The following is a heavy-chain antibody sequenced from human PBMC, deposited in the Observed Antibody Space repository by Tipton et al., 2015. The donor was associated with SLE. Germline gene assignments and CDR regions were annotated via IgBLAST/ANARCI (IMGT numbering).Heavy chain of an antibody. V-gene: IGHV4-38-2*02. CDR1: GYSISSGYY. CDR3: ARDPPSAYYYGMDV. J-gene: IGHJ6*02. Sequence: TLSLTCTVSGYSISSGYYWGWIRQPPGKGLEWIGSFSHSGSTYYNASLTSRVTISVDTSKNQFSLTLSAVTAADTAVYYCARDPPSAYYYGMDVWGQGTTVTVSS. CDR2: FSHSGST.